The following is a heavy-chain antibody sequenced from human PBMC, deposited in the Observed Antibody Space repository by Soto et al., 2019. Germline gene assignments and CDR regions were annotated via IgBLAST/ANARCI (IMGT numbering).Heavy chain of an antibody. CDR1: GLSLSTSGEA. V-gene: IGHV2-5*02. J-gene: IGHJ5*02. CDR3: AHYVSTSPAGWFDP. D-gene: IGHD3-10*02. Sequence: QITLKESGPTLVKPTQTLTLTCTFSGLSLSTSGEAVGWIRQPPGKALEWLALIYWDDDKRYNPTLKTRLTSTKDTSKNPVVRTLTDMDPVDTATYYCAHYVSTSPAGWFDPWGQGILVTVSS. CDR2: IYWDDDK.